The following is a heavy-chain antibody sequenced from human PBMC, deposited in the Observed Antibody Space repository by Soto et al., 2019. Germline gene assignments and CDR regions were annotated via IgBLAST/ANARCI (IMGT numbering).Heavy chain of an antibody. CDR1: GFTVNNYA. J-gene: IGHJ4*02. CDR2: ISNTGGGT. Sequence: GGSLRLSCAASGFTVNNYAMNWVRRAPGMGLEWVATISNTGGGTYYADSVKGRFTISRDNSKNTLYLQMSSLRVEDTAVYYCAKDRLAGNFDYWGQGAQVTVSS. V-gene: IGHV3-23*01. CDR3: AKDRLAGNFDY.